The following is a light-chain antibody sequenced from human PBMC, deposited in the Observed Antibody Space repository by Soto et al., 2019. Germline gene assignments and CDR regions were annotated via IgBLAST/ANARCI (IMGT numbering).Light chain of an antibody. J-gene: IGKJ5*01. Sequence: DIQMTQSPSSVSASVGDRVTITCRASQGISNWLAWYQQKPGKAPKLLIYAVFSLQSGVPSRFSGSGSGPDFTLTISSLQPEDFATYYGRQANSFPHTFGQGTRLEI. CDR3: RQANSFPHT. V-gene: IGKV1-12*01. CDR2: AVF. CDR1: QGISNW.